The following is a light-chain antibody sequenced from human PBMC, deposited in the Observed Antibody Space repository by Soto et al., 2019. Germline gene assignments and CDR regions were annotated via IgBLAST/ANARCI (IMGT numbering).Light chain of an antibody. CDR2: SNN. CDR3: GAWDDSLNALW. CDR1: TSNIGTNT. Sequence: QSVLTQPPSASGTPGQRVTISCSGSTSNIGTNTVNWYRQLPGAAPKLLIYSNNQRPSGVPDRFSGSKSGTSASLAISGLQSEAESDYYCGAWDDSLNALWFGGGTKLTVL. V-gene: IGLV1-44*01. J-gene: IGLJ3*02.